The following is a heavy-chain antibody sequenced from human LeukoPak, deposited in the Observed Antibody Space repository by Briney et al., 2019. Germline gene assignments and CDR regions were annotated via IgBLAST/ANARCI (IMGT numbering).Heavy chain of an antibody. CDR2: ISYDGSNK. D-gene: IGHD6-6*01. CDR3: AREEYSSLFDY. CDR1: GFTFSTYV. V-gene: IGHV3-30-3*01. J-gene: IGHJ4*02. Sequence: GGSLRLSCAASGFTFSTYVMHWVRQAPGKGLEWVAVISYDGSNKYYGDSVKGRFTISRDNSKNTLYLQVNSLRVEDTAVYFCAREEYSSLFDYWGQGTLVTVSS.